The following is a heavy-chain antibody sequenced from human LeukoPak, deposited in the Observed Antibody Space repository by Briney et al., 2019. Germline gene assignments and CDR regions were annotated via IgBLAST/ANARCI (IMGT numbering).Heavy chain of an antibody. CDR1: GFTFSSYA. CDR3: AKRYYYDNSGLWDY. D-gene: IGHD3-22*01. Sequence: GGTLRLSCGASGFTFSSYAMSWVRQAPGKGLEWVSAISSSGGSTHYADSVKGRFTISRDNSKNTLHLQMNSLGAEDTAVYYCAKRYYYDNSGLWDYWGQGTLVTVSS. CDR2: ISSSGGST. J-gene: IGHJ4*02. V-gene: IGHV3-23*01.